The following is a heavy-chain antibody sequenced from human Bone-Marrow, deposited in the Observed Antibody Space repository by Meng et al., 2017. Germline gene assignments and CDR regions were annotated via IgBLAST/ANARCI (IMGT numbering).Heavy chain of an antibody. Sequence: SVKVSCKASGGTFSSYAISWVRQAPGQGLEWMGRIIPILGIANYEQKFQGRVTITADKSTSTAYMELSSLRSEDTAVYYCAGKLGYCSGGSCYSDYYYYGMDVWGQGTTVTVSS. D-gene: IGHD2-15*01. CDR2: IIPILGIA. CDR1: GGTFSSYA. V-gene: IGHV1-69*04. J-gene: IGHJ6*02. CDR3: AGKLGYCSGGSCYSDYYYYGMDV.